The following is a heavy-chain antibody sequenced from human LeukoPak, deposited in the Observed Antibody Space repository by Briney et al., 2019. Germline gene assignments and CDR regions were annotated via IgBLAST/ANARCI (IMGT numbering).Heavy chain of an antibody. CDR1: GYTFTGYY. V-gene: IGHV1-2*02. CDR3: ARAGKRLGELSSYDY. Sequence: ASVKVSCKASGYTFTGYYMHWVRQAPGQGLEWMGWINPNSGGTNYAQKFQGRVTMTRDTSISTAYMELSRLRSDDTAVYYCARAGKRLGELSSYDYWGQGTLATVSS. J-gene: IGHJ4*02. CDR2: INPNSGGT. D-gene: IGHD3-16*02.